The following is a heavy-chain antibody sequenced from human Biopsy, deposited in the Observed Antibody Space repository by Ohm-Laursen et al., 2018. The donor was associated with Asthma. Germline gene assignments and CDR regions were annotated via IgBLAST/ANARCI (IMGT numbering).Heavy chain of an antibody. CDR2: VSWNSRDI. Sequence: SLRLSCSASGFTFDDFAMHWVRQAPGKGLEWVASVSWNSRDIAYADSVRGRFAISRDNAKNSLYLQMNSLRAEDTAVYYCARTFHFWSPYHAEHYQLWGQGTLVTVSS. CDR1: GFTFDDFA. V-gene: IGHV3-9*01. CDR3: ARTFHFWSPYHAEHYQL. J-gene: IGHJ1*01. D-gene: IGHD3-3*02.